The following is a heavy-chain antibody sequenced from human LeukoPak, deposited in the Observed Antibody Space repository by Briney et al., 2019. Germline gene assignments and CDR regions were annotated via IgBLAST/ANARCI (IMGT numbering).Heavy chain of an antibody. CDR3: ARDARGWSGFDY. J-gene: IGHJ4*02. D-gene: IGHD3-3*01. CDR1: GGSISSYY. CDR2: IYTTGNT. V-gene: IGHV4-4*07. Sequence: SETLSLTCSVSGGSISSYYWSWIRQPAGKGREWIGRIYTTGNTDYNPSPKSRVTMSVDTSKNQFSLNLSSVTAADTAVYYCARDARGWSGFDYWGQGTLVTVSS.